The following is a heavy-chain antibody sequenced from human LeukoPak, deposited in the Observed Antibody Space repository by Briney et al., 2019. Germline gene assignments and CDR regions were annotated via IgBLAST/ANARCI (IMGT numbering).Heavy chain of an antibody. CDR2: IIPIFGTA. CDR3: ARDHGGYCSGGSCYRDRLEFDY. V-gene: IGHV1-69*06. D-gene: IGHD2-15*01. J-gene: IGHJ4*02. CDR1: GGTFSSYA. Sequence: ASVKVSCKASGGTFSSYAISWVRQAPGQGLEWMGGIIPIFGTANYAQKFQGRVTITADKSTSTAYMEPSSLRSEDTAVYYCARDHGGYCSGGSCYRDRLEFDYWGQGTLVTVSS.